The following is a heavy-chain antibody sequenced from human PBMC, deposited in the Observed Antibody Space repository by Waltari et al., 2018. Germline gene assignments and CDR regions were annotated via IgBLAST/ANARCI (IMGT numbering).Heavy chain of an antibody. CDR1: GYTFTSYY. D-gene: IGHD2-2*01. CDR3: ARETMPGNKIIDY. J-gene: IGHJ4*02. Sequence: QVQLVQSGPEVKQPGASARVSCKTFGYTFTSYYLHWVRQAPGQGLEWMAWINSNTGDSQSAQTFQGRVTVTKDTSLTTVYLELSGLRSDDTALYYCARETMPGNKIIDYWGQGTLVTVSS. CDR2: INSNTGDS. V-gene: IGHV1-2*02.